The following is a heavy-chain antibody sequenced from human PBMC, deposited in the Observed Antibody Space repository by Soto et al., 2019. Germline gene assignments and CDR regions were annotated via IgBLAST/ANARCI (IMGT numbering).Heavy chain of an antibody. V-gene: IGHV1-18*01. D-gene: IGHD3-3*01. J-gene: IGHJ6*02. Sequence: ASVKVSCKASGYTFTSYGISWVRQAPGQGLEWMGWISAYNGNTNYAQKLQGRVTMTTDTSTSTAYMELRSLRSDDTAVYYCARVYDFWSGPHRAYYYGMDVWGQGTTVTVSS. CDR3: ARVYDFWSGPHRAYYYGMDV. CDR1: GYTFTSYG. CDR2: ISAYNGNT.